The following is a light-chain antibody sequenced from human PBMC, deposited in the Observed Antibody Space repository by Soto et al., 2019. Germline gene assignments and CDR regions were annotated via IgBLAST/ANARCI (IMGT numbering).Light chain of an antibody. Sequence: LTQPASVSGSPGQSVTISCTGSSSDVGGYNYVSWYQQHPGKAPKLMIYDVTTRPSGVSNRFSGSKSGNTASLAISGLQAEDEADYYCSSYTSSNTLLFGGGTKLTVL. CDR2: DVT. CDR3: SSYTSSNTLL. CDR1: SSDVGGYNY. J-gene: IGLJ2*01. V-gene: IGLV2-14*01.